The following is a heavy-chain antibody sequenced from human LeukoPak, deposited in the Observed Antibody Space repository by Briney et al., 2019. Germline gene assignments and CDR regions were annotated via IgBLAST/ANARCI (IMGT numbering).Heavy chain of an antibody. D-gene: IGHD5-24*01. CDR2: LSGDGGST. CDR1: GFTFDDYA. V-gene: IGHV3-43*02. J-gene: IGHJ4*02. CDR3: AKDIGDGYNAFDY. Sequence: GGSLTLSCAASGFTFDDYAMHWVRQAPGKGLEWFSLLSGDGGSTYYADSVKGRFTISRDNSKNSLYLQMNSLTTEDTALYYCAKDIGDGYNAFDYWGQGTLVTVSS.